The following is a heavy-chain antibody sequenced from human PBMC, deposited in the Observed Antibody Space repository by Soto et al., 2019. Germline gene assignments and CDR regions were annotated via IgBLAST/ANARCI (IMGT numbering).Heavy chain of an antibody. CDR2: IRSKAYGGTT. Sequence: GGSLRLSCTASGFTFGDYAMSWFRQAPGKGLEWVGFIRSKAYGGTTEYAASVKGRFTISRDDSKSIAYLQMNSLKTEDTAVYYCTRDSTLPSDYYYYGMDVWGQGTTVTVS. CDR1: GFTFGDYA. V-gene: IGHV3-49*03. J-gene: IGHJ6*02. CDR3: TRDSTLPSDYYYYGMDV.